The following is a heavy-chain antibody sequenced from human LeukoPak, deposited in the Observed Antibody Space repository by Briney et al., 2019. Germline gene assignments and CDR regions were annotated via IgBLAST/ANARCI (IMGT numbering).Heavy chain of an antibody. CDR3: ARDHPSVGGIVYFDY. Sequence: GGSLRLSCAASGFTFSSYGMSWVRQAPGKGLEWVSAISGSGGSTYYADSVKGRFTISRDNSKNTLYLQMNSLRAEDTAVYYCARDHPSVGGIVYFDYWGQGTLVTVSS. V-gene: IGHV3-23*01. J-gene: IGHJ4*02. CDR2: ISGSGGST. D-gene: IGHD3-10*01. CDR1: GFTFSSYG.